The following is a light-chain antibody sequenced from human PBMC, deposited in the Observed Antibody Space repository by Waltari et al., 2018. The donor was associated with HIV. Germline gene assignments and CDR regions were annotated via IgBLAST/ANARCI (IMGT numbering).Light chain of an antibody. J-gene: IGLJ2*01. CDR3: VAYAGSTTYVI. CDR1: SSDVGGYNL. V-gene: IGLV2-23*02. Sequence: QSAPTQPASVSGSPGQSITISCTGTSSDVGGYNLVAWYQHHPGTAPKLMIYEVRNRPSGVSNRFSGSKSGNTASLTISGLQAEDEADYYCVAYAGSTTYVIFGGGTKLTVL. CDR2: EVR.